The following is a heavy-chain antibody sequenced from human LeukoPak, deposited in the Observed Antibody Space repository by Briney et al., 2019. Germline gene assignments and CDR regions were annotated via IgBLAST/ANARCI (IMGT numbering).Heavy chain of an antibody. D-gene: IGHD5-18*01. CDR1: GFTFSSYS. CDR3: AKGARYGYSYGHYYYYGMDV. J-gene: IGHJ6*02. V-gene: IGHV3-30*18. Sequence: GGSLRLSCAASGFTFSSYSMNWVRQAPGKGLEWVAVISYDGSNKYYADSVKGRFTISRDNSKNTLYLQMNSLRAEDTAVYYCAKGARYGYSYGHYYYYGMDVWGQGTTVTVSS. CDR2: ISYDGSNK.